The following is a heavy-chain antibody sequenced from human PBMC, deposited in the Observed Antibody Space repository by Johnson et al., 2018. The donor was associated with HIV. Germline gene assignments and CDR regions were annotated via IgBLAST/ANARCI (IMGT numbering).Heavy chain of an antibody. J-gene: IGHJ3*02. V-gene: IGHV3-64*01. CDR3: ARGSWGSHTGDAFDI. CDR2: ISSNGGST. Sequence: VQLVESGGGLIQPGGSLRLSCAASGFTFSSYAMHWVRQAPGKGLEYVSGISSNGGSTYYAKSVKGRFTISRDNAKNSLYLQMNSLRAEDTAVYYCARGSWGSHTGDAFDIWGQGTMVTVSS. D-gene: IGHD3-16*01. CDR1: GFTFSSYA.